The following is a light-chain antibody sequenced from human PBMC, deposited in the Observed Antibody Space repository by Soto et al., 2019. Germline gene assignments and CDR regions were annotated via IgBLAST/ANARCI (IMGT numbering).Light chain of an antibody. CDR3: QQYNDRPPLT. J-gene: IGKJ5*01. CDR1: QSVDNN. V-gene: IGKV3-15*01. CDR2: GSF. Sequence: ELVMTQSPVTLSASPGERATFSCGASQSVDNNVAWYQQKPGQAPRLLIVGSFARATGIPARFSGSGSGSEFTLTISGLQSEDFAVYYCQQYNDRPPLTFGQGTRLEIK.